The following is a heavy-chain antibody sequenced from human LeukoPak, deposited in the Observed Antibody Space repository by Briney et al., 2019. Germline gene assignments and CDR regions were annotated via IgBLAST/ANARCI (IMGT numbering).Heavy chain of an antibody. J-gene: IGHJ4*02. Sequence: GESLKISCKGSGYNFPTYWIGWVRQMPGKGLEWMGRIDPSDSYTNYSPSFQGHATISADKSISTAYLHWSSLKASDTAMYYCARAPSTTLRFFDYWAQGTLVTVSS. D-gene: IGHD4-17*01. CDR2: IDPSDSYT. CDR1: GYNFPTYW. V-gene: IGHV5-10-1*01. CDR3: ARAPSTTLRFFDY.